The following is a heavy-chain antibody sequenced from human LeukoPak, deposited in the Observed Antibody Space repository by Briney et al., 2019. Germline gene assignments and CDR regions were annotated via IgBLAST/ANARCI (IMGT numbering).Heavy chain of an antibody. Sequence: SETLSLTCTVSEDSISFYSWSWIRQPPGKGLEWIGYIYKSGSANYTPSLRSRVTITIDKSKNQCSLELTSVSAADTAVYHCARHHLTSDCDESVYYDLWGQGTLVTVSS. D-gene: IGHD3-22*01. CDR2: IYKSGSA. CDR1: EDSISFYS. V-gene: IGHV4-59*08. CDR3: ARHHLTSDCDESVYYDL. J-gene: IGHJ4*02.